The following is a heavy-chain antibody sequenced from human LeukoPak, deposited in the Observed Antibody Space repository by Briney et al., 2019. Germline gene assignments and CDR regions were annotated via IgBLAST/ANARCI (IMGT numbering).Heavy chain of an antibody. CDR3: AREREGIFGVVIVPGDYYYYYGMDV. V-gene: IGHV1-46*01. CDR1: GYTFTSYY. J-gene: IGHJ6*02. D-gene: IGHD3-3*01. CDR2: INPSGNST. Sequence: ASVKVSCKASGYTFTSYYMHWVRQAPGQGLEWMGIINPSGNSTTYAQKFQGRVTITADESTSTAYMELSSLRSEDTAVYYCAREREGIFGVVIVPGDYYYYYGMDVWGQGTTVTVSS.